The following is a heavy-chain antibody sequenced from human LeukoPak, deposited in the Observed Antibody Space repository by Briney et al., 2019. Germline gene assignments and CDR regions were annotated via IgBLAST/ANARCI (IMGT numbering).Heavy chain of an antibody. D-gene: IGHD1-14*01. J-gene: IGHJ4*02. CDR2: IWPGGARA. CDR3: VRDRNNNYFDY. V-gene: IGHV3-33*01. CDR1: GFAFGIYG. Sequence: GRSLRLSCTASGFAFGIYGMRWVRQDTGKGLEWVALIWPGGARAFYADSVKGRFTISRDDSNNTVYLHMNSLKAEDTALYYCVRDRNNNYFDYWGQGTLLTVSS.